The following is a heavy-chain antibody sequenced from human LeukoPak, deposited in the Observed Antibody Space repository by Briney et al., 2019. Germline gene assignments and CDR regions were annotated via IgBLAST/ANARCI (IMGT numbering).Heavy chain of an antibody. Sequence: GGSLSLSCAASRFSFSSYGMHWVRQAPGKGLEWVAFIRYDAANKYYADSVKGRFTISRDNSKNILYLQMNSLRAEDTAVYYCARDYYDSSGYYHYYMDVWGKGTTVTVSS. CDR3: ARDYYDSSGYYHYYMDV. CDR1: RFSFSSYG. D-gene: IGHD3-22*01. V-gene: IGHV3-30*02. CDR2: IRYDAANK. J-gene: IGHJ6*03.